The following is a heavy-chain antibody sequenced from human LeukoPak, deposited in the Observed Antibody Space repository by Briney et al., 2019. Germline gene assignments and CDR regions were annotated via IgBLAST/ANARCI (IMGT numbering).Heavy chain of an antibody. J-gene: IGHJ6*03. V-gene: IGHV3-23*03. D-gene: IGHD6-19*01. CDR1: GFTFSNYA. Sequence: GGSLRLSCAASGFTFSNYAMSWVRQAPGKGLEWVSVIYSGGSTYYADSVKGRFTISRDNSKNTLYLQMNSLRAEDTAVYYCAKGAGPRDYYYYMDVWGKGTTVTVSS. CDR2: IYSGGST. CDR3: AKGAGPRDYYYYMDV.